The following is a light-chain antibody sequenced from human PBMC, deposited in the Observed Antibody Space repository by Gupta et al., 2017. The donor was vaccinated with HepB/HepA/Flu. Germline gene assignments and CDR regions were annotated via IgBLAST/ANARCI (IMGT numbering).Light chain of an antibody. CDR3: QQYAASPIT. CDR2: GAS. V-gene: IGKV3-20*01. J-gene: IGKJ5*01. Sequence: EIVLTQSPGTLSLSPGERATLSCRASQSVGRNYLAWYQQKPGQAPRLLISGASSRATGIPDRFSGSGSGTDVVLTISGLEPEDFAVFYCQQYAASPITFGQGTRLEIK. CDR1: QSVGRNY.